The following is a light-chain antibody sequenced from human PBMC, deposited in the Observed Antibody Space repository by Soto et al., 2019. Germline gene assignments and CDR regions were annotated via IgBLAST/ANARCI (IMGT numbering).Light chain of an antibody. CDR3: HQYDSTPRT. CDR1: QSVLYSSNNKNY. Sequence: DIVMTQSPDSLAVSLGERATINCKSSQSVLYSSNNKNYLAWYQQKPGQPPKLLIYWASTRESGVPDRFSGSGAGTDFTLTISSLPAEDVAVYYCHQYDSTPRTFGQGTKVEI. V-gene: IGKV4-1*01. J-gene: IGKJ1*01. CDR2: WAS.